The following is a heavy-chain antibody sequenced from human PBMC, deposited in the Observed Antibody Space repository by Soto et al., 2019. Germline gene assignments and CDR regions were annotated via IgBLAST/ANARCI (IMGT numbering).Heavy chain of an antibody. V-gene: IGHV3-33*01. CDR3: ARDSVRGGSYYHFDY. CDR1: GFTFSGHC. CDR2: IWYPGSNK. Sequence: PGGSLRLSCAASGFTFSGHCMHWVRQSPGKRVESVAVIWYPGSNKDYADSVKSRFTISGDNANNTLYMQMNSLRAEDTAVYYCARDSVRGGSYYHFDYWGPRTLVTVSS. D-gene: IGHD1-26*01. J-gene: IGHJ4*02.